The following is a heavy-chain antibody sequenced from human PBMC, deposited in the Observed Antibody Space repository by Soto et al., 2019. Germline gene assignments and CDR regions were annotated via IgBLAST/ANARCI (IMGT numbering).Heavy chain of an antibody. CDR3: ARGWADGLVSSYGWRLLGLDY. CDR1: GFTFSSYA. CDR2: ISYDGSNK. V-gene: IGHV3-30-3*01. Sequence: QVQLVESGGGVVQPGRSLRLSCAASGFTFSSYAMHWVRQAPGKGLEWVAVISYDGSNKYYADSVKGRFTISRDNSKNTLNLQMNCLRVGDTAGYYCARGWADGLVSSYGWRLLGLDYWGQGILVTVSS. D-gene: IGHD5-18*01. J-gene: IGHJ4*02.